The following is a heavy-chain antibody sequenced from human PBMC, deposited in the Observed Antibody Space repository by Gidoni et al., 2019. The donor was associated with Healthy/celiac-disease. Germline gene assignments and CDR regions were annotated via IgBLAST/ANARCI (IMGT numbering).Heavy chain of an antibody. J-gene: IGHJ4*02. V-gene: IGHV4-31*03. Sequence: QVQLQESGTGLVKPSPTLSLTCTVSGGSISRGGFYRSWIRQHPGMGLEWIGYIYYSGSTYYNPSLKSRVTISVDTSKNQFSLKLSSVTAADTAVYYCARVPDGSESLPSYFDYWGQGTLVTVSS. CDR3: ARVPDGSESLPSYFDY. D-gene: IGHD3-10*01. CDR2: IYYSGST. CDR1: GGSISRGGFY.